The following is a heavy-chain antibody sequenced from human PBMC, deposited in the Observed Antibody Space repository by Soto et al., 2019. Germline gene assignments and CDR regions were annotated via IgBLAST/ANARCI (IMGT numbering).Heavy chain of an antibody. D-gene: IGHD2-15*01. V-gene: IGHV1-24*01. J-gene: IGHJ4*02. CDR1: EYTLTELS. Sequence: GASVKISRKVSEYTLTELSMHWVRQAPGKGLEWMGGFDPENGETSYAQKFQGRVTMTEDTSTDTAYMELSSLRSEDTAVYYCARTFDGYYYFDYWGQGTLVTVSS. CDR3: ARTFDGYYYFDY. CDR2: FDPENGET.